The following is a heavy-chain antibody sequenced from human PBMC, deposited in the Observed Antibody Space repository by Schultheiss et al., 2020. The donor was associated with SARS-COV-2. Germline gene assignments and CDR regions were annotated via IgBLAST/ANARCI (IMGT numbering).Heavy chain of an antibody. CDR2: IYHSGST. Sequence: SETLSLTCAVSGGSISSSNWWSWVRQPPGKGLEWIGEIYHSGSTNYNPSLKSRVTISVDKSKNQFSLKLSSVTAADTAVYYCARVIYCSSTSCYKDGWFDPWGQGTLVTVSS. V-gene: IGHV4-4*02. D-gene: IGHD2-2*02. CDR1: GGSISSSNW. J-gene: IGHJ5*02. CDR3: ARVIYCSSTSCYKDGWFDP.